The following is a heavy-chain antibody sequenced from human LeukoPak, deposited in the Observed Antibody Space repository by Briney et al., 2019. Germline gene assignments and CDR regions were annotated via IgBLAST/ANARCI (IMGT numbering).Heavy chain of an antibody. Sequence: PGGSLRLSCAASGFTFSSYGMHWVRQAPGKGLEWVAVISYDGSNKYYADSVKGRFTISRDNSKNTLYLQMSSLTAEDTAVYYCAKECGRDYDDRAFDIWGQGTMVTVSS. CDR1: GFTFSSYG. D-gene: IGHD3-22*01. V-gene: IGHV3-30*18. J-gene: IGHJ3*02. CDR3: AKECGRDYDDRAFDI. CDR2: ISYDGSNK.